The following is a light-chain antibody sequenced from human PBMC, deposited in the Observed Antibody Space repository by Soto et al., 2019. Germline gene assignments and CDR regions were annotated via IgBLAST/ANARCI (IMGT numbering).Light chain of an antibody. CDR2: GAS. J-gene: IGKJ1*01. Sequence: EIVLTQSPGTLSLSPGERATLSCRASQTIRSSYLAWYQQKPGQAPRLLIYGASSRATGSPDRFSGSGSGTDFTLTISRLEPEDFAVYYCQHYGSFRTFGQGTKVDLK. CDR1: QTIRSSY. CDR3: QHYGSFRT. V-gene: IGKV3-20*01.